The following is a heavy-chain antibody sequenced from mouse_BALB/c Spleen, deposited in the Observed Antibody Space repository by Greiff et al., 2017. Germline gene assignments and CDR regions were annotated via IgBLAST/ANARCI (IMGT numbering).Heavy chain of an antibody. CDR3: ARERGYGNYRYFDV. V-gene: IGHV5-4*02. CDR2: ISDGGSYT. Sequence: DVMLVESGGGLVKPGGSLKLSCAASGFTFSDYYMYWVRQTPEKRLEWVATISDGGSYTYYPDSVKGRFTISRDNAKNNLYLQMSSLKSEDTAMYYCARERGYGNYRYFDVWGAGTTVTVSS. CDR1: GFTFSDYY. D-gene: IGHD2-1*01. J-gene: IGHJ1*01.